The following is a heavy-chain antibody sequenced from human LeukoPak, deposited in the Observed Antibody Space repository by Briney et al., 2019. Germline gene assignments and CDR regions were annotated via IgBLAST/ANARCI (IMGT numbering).Heavy chain of an antibody. CDR1: GASISSYY. J-gene: IGHJ4*02. CDR2: IYYSGIT. Sequence: SETLSLTCTVSGASISSYYWSWIRQPPGKGLEWLGYIYYSGITNYNPSLKSRVTISVDTSRNQFSLKLSSVTAADTAVYYCARGMTTVTHWGQGTLVTVSS. CDR3: ARGMTTVTH. D-gene: IGHD4-11*01. V-gene: IGHV4-59*08.